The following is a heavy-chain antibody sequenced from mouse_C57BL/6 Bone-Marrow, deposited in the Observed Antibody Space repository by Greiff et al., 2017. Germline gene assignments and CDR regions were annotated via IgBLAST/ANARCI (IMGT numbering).Heavy chain of an antibody. D-gene: IGHD1-1*02. CDR1: GFNIKDDY. V-gene: IGHV14-4*01. Sequence: VQLKESGAELVRPGASVKLSCTASGFNIKDDYMHWVKQRPEQGLEWIGWIDPENGDTEYASKFQGKATITADTSSNSAYLQLSSLTSEDTAVYYCTTPIWRYYFDYWGQGTTLTVSS. CDR2: IDPENGDT. J-gene: IGHJ2*01. CDR3: TTPIWRYYFDY.